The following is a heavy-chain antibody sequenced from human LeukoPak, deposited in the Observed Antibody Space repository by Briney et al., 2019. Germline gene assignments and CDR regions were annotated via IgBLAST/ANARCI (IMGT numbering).Heavy chain of an antibody. J-gene: IGHJ3*01. CDR1: GFTFSNTW. Sequence: GGSLRLSCLASGFTFSNTWMNWVRQAPGKGLEWVARIGSKRDGGTTDYAAPVKGRFTISRDDSKNTMYLQMNSLKAEDTAVYYCARDWYYAFDFWGQGTMFTVSS. V-gene: IGHV3-15*07. CDR3: ARDWYYAFDF. D-gene: IGHD2-21*02. CDR2: IGSKRDGGTT.